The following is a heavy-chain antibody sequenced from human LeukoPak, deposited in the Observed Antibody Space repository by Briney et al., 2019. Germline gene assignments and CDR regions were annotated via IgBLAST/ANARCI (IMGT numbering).Heavy chain of an antibody. D-gene: IGHD1-20*01. Sequence: PSETLSLTCAVSGYSISSGYYWGWIRQPPGKGLEWIGSIYHSGSTYYNPSLKSRVTISVDTSKNQFSLKLSSVTAADTAVYYCVRRAIAGDYFDYWGQGTLVTVSS. CDR3: VRRAIAGDYFDY. CDR2: IYHSGST. CDR1: GYSISSGYY. J-gene: IGHJ4*02. V-gene: IGHV4-38-2*01.